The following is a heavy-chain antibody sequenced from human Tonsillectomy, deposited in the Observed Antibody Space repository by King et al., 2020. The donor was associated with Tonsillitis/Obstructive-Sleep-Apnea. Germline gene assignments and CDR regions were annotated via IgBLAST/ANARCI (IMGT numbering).Heavy chain of an antibody. V-gene: IGHV3-15*01. CDR2: IKSKTDGGTT. J-gene: IGHJ6*03. D-gene: IGHD3-3*01. CDR1: GFTFSNAW. CDR3: TPFWSGYPVHYYYFLDV. Sequence: VQLVESGGGLVKPGGSLRLSCAASGFTFSNAWMSWVRQAPGKGLEWVGRIKSKTDGGTTDYAAPVKGRFTISRDDSKTTVYLQMNSLKTEDTAVYYCTPFWSGYPVHYYYFLDVWGKGTPVTVSS.